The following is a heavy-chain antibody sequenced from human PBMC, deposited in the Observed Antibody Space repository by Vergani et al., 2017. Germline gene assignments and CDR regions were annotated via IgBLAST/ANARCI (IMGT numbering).Heavy chain of an antibody. CDR3: AWLGYFSSTSCPGDAFDI. J-gene: IGHJ3*02. CDR1: GGSISSYY. CDR2: IYYSGST. V-gene: IGHV4-59*01. Sequence: QVQLQESGPGLVKPSETLSLTCTVSGGSISSYYWSWIRQPPGKGLEWIGYIYYSGSTNYNPSLKSRVTISVDTSKNQFSLKLSSVTAADTAVYYCAWLGYFSSTSCPGDAFDIWGQGTMVTVSS. D-gene: IGHD2-2*01.